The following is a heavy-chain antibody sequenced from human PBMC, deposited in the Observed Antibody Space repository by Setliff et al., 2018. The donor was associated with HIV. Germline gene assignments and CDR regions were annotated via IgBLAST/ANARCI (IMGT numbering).Heavy chain of an antibody. CDR2: IIPIFATP. CDR1: GGTFSSSA. CDR3: ASAGYSSSWLNYYYYRDV. Sequence: GASVKVSCKASGGTFSSSAIGWVRQAPGQGLEWMGGIIPIFATPNYAQKFQGRVTITADESTSTAYMELSSLRSEDTAVYYCASAGYSSSWLNYYYYRDVWGKGTTVTVSS. D-gene: IGHD6-13*01. V-gene: IGHV1-69*13. J-gene: IGHJ6*03.